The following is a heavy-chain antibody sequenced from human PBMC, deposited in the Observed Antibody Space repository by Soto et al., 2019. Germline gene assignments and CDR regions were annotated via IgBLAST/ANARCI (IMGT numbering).Heavy chain of an antibody. CDR2: FYSSGSI. D-gene: IGHD3-22*01. Sequence: PSETQSLTCFVSGYSITAGGYYWSWIRHHPGKGLEWIGSFYSSGSIIYNPSLRSRVSISGDTSSNQFSMSLTSVTAADTARYYCARMYSSGSGWFHPWGQGTLVTVYS. CDR1: GYSITAGGYY. J-gene: IGHJ5*02. CDR3: ARMYSSGSGWFHP. V-gene: IGHV4-31*03.